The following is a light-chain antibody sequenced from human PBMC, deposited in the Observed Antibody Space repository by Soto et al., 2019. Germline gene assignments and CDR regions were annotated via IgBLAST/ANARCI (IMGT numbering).Light chain of an antibody. Sequence: QSALTQPASVSGSPGQSITISCTGTSRDVGAYDYVSWYLQHPGKAPQLMIYAVSNRPSGVSNRFSASKSGNTASLFISGLQAEDEADYYCSSYTSDSSYVFGSGTKVTVL. CDR1: SRDVGAYDY. V-gene: IGLV2-14*01. J-gene: IGLJ1*01. CDR2: AVS. CDR3: SSYTSDSSYV.